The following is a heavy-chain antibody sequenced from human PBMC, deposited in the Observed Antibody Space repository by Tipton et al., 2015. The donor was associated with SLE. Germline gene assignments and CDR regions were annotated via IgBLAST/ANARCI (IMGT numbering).Heavy chain of an antibody. CDR2: INPYTGNT. CDR3: AERYDTFEI. V-gene: IGHV1-18*01. Sequence: SCAASGFTFTSYAISWVRQAPGQGLEWMGWINPYTGNTDYAQKVQGRVTMTTDTSRSTAYLDLRSLRPDDTAVYYCAERYDTFEIWGQGTMVSVSS. J-gene: IGHJ3*02. D-gene: IGHD1-1*01. CDR1: GFTFTSYA.